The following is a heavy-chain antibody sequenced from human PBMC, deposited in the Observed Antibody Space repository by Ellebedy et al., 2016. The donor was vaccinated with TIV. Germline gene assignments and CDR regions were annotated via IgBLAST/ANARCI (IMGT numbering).Heavy chain of an antibody. CDR3: AAYSGSWYGGGDDY. D-gene: IGHD6-13*01. CDR2: INAGNGNT. CDR1: GYIFTNYD. J-gene: IGHJ4*02. V-gene: IGHV1-3*01. Sequence: AASVKVSCKASGYIFTNYDVHWVRQAPGQRLEWMGWINAGNGNTKHSQKFQGRVTMTRDASISTAYMELSSLRSEDTAMYYCAAYSGSWYGGGDDYWGQGTLVTVSS.